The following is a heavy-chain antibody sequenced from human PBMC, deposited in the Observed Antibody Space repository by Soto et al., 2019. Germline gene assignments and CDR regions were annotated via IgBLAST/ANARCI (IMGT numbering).Heavy chain of an antibody. J-gene: IGHJ4*02. Sequence: QVQLVESGGGLVKPGGYLRLSCAASGFTFSDFYMTWIRQAPGKGLEWIAYIGSGGSPIYYADSVKGRFTISWDNTKKSLYLQMNSLRADDTAMYVCARDECISAYWGQGTLVTVSS. CDR2: IGSGGSPI. CDR3: ARDECISAY. V-gene: IGHV3-11*01. CDR1: GFTFSDFY. D-gene: IGHD2-8*01.